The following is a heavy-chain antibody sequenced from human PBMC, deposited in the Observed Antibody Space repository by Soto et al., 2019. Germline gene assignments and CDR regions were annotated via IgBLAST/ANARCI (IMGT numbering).Heavy chain of an antibody. CDR3: ARVPSVPTGGGEMDV. D-gene: IGHD4-17*01. Sequence: QVQLQESGPGLVKPSGTLSLTCAVSGGSIRSNNWWSWVRQPPGKGLEWIGEIYHSGSTNYNPSLKSRVTRSVDKSKNQLSLKVSSVTAADTAVYYCARVPSVPTGGGEMDVWGQGTTVTVSS. V-gene: IGHV4-4*02. J-gene: IGHJ6*02. CDR1: GGSIRSNNW. CDR2: IYHSGST.